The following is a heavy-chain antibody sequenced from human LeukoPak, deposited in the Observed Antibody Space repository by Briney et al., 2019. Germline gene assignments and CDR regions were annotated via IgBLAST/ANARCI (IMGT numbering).Heavy chain of an antibody. V-gene: IGHV1-8*03. Sequence: ASVKVSCRAAGYSFTSFHINWVRQAPGQGPEWMGWMNPDTGSTGFAQKFQGRLTISQSSSIDTVYMELNSLTSEDTAVYYCARRGLVAGIYDLVYGFDIWGQGTMVTVSS. J-gene: IGHJ3*02. CDR2: MNPDTGST. D-gene: IGHD3/OR15-3a*01. CDR3: ARRGLVAGIYDLVYGFDI. CDR1: GYSFTSFH.